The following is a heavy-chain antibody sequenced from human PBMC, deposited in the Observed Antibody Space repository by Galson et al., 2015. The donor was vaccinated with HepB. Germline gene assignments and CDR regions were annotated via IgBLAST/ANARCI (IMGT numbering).Heavy chain of an antibody. D-gene: IGHD1-26*01. CDR1: GFTFSNYW. CDR3: ARQPIMAGATGGFDY. CDR2: IKQDEGEK. Sequence: LRLSCAASGFTFSNYWMSWVRQAPGKGLEWVANIKQDEGEKYYVDSVKGRFTISRDNAKNSLYLQMNSLRAEDTAVYYCARQPIMAGATGGFDYWGQGTLVTVSS. J-gene: IGHJ4*02. V-gene: IGHV3-7*01.